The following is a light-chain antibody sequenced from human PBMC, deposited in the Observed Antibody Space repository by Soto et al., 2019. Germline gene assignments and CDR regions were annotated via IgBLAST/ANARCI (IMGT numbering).Light chain of an antibody. J-gene: IGKJ3*01. Sequence: DIVMTQSPDSLTVSLGERATINCKSSRSILSGSNNYLAWYQQKPGQPPRLPIYWASTRESGVPDRFSGSGSGTDFTLTISSLQAEDVAVYYCQQYYSSPFAFGPGTKVDI. CDR2: WAS. CDR1: RSILSGSNNY. CDR3: QQYYSSPFA. V-gene: IGKV4-1*01.